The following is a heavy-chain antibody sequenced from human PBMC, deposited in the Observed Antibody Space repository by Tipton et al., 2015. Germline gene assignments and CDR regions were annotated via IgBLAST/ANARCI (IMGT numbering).Heavy chain of an antibody. J-gene: IGHJ6*02. CDR2: ISYSGST. D-gene: IGHD5-24*01. CDR3: ARDLEHGMDV. V-gene: IGHV4-59*01. Sequence: GLVKPSETLSLTCTVSSGSISRSYWRWIRQPPGKGLEWIGYISYSGSTHYNPSFKSRVAISVDTSKNQFSLTLNSVTAADTAVYYCARDLEHGMDVWGQGTTVTVSS. CDR1: SGSISRSY.